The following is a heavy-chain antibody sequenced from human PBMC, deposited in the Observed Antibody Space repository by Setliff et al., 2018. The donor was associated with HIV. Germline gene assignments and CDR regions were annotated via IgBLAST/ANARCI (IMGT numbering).Heavy chain of an antibody. CDR1: GYTFNSYT. D-gene: IGHD3-9*01. CDR2: ISPYNGNT. V-gene: IGHV1-18*04. J-gene: IGHJ3*02. Sequence: GASVKVSCKASGYTFNSYTISWLRQAPGQGLEWMGWISPYNGNTDYAQEMQGRLTMTTDTSTSTAYMDLESLTSDDTAVYYCARAPPPLRYFDWEPLDAFDIWGQGTMGTVSS. CDR3: ARAPPPLRYFDWEPLDAFDI.